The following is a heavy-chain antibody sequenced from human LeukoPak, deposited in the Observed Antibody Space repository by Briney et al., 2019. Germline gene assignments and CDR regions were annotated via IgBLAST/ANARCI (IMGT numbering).Heavy chain of an antibody. CDR1: GFTFSSYA. V-gene: IGHV3-30-3*01. CDR3: ARDLCGRCYSGWFDP. CDR2: ISYDGSNK. Sequence: PGGSLRLSCAASGFTFSSYAMHWVRQAPGKGLEWVAVISYDGSNKYYADSVKGRFTISRDNSKNTLYLQMNSLRAEDTAVYYCARDLCGRCYSGWFDPWGQGTLVTVSS. D-gene: IGHD2-15*01. J-gene: IGHJ5*02.